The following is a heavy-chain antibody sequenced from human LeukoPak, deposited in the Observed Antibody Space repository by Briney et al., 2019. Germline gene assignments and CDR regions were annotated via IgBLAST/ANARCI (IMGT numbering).Heavy chain of an antibody. CDR1: GDSISSYY. J-gene: IGHJ4*02. Sequence: SETLSLTCTVSGDSISSYYWSWIRQPPGKGLEWIGYIYYSGSTNYNPSLKSRVTISVDTSKNQFSLKLSSVTAADTAVYYCARSKFYYDSSGYEWYYFVYWGQGTLVTVSS. CDR2: IYYSGST. CDR3: ARSKFYYDSSGYEWYYFVY. D-gene: IGHD3-22*01. V-gene: IGHV4-59*01.